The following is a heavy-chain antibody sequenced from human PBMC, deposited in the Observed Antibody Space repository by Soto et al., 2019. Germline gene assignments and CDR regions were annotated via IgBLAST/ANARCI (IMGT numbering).Heavy chain of an antibody. CDR2: ISWNSGSI. CDR3: AKGYSVVVAAMVDY. CDR1: GFTFDDYA. D-gene: IGHD2-15*01. V-gene: IGHV3-9*01. Sequence: EVQLVESGGGLVQPGRSLRLSCAASGFTFDDYAMHWVRQAPGKGLEWVSGISWNSGSIGYADSVKGRFTISRDNAKNSLDLQVNSLRAEDTALYYCAKGYSVVVAAMVDYWGQGTLVTVSS. J-gene: IGHJ4*02.